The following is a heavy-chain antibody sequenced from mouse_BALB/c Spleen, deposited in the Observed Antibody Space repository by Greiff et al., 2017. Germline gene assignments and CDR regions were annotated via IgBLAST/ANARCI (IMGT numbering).Heavy chain of an antibody. CDR3: ARDPQYGYFDY. D-gene: IGHD1-1*02. V-gene: IGHV5-6-3*01. CDR1: GFTFSSYG. CDR2: INSNGGST. Sequence: VQLKESGGGLVQPGGSLKLSCAASGFTFSSYGMSWVRQTPDKRLELVATINSNGGSTYYPDSVKGRFTISRDNAKNTLYLQMSSLKSEDTAMYYCARDPQYGYFDYWGQGTTLTVSS. J-gene: IGHJ2*01.